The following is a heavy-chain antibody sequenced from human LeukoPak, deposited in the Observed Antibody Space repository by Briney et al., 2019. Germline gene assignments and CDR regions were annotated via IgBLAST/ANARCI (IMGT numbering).Heavy chain of an antibody. V-gene: IGHV4-59*01. Sequence: SETLSLTCTVSGGSISSYYWSWIRQPPGKGLEWIGYIYYSGSTDYNPSLKSRVTISVDTSKNQFSLKLSSVTAADTAVYYCARSVEGYCSGGSCYSYSYYMDVWGKGTTVTVSS. CDR2: IYYSGST. D-gene: IGHD2-15*01. CDR1: GGSISSYY. CDR3: ARSVEGYCSGGSCYSYSYYMDV. J-gene: IGHJ6*03.